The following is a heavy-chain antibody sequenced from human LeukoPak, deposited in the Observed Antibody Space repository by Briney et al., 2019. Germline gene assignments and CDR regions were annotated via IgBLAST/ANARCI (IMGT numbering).Heavy chain of an antibody. D-gene: IGHD4-17*01. Sequence: ASVKVSCKSSVYTFTSYDLNWVRQATGQGLECLGWMSPDSGRTGYARKFQGRVTMTRNTSTGTAYMELSSLTSEDTAVYYCARGNDYGDQTLDYWGQGTLVTVSS. V-gene: IGHV1-8*01. J-gene: IGHJ4*02. CDR1: VYTFTSYD. CDR2: MSPDSGRT. CDR3: ARGNDYGDQTLDY.